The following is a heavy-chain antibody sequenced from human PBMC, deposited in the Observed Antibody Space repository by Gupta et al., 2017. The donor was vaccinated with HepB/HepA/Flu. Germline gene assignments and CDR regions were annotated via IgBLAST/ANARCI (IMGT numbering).Heavy chain of an antibody. CDR3: ARDYYDSSGYTPYYYYGMDV. J-gene: IGHJ6*02. V-gene: IGHV4-61*02. CDR2: IYTSGST. Sequence: QVQLQASGPGLVKPSQTLSLTCTVSGGSISSGRYYWSWIRQPAGQGLEWIGRIYTSGSTNYNPSLKSRVTISVDTSKNQFSLKLSSVTAADTAVYYCARDYYDSSGYTPYYYYGMDVWGQGTTVTVSS. D-gene: IGHD3-22*01. CDR1: GGSISSGRYY.